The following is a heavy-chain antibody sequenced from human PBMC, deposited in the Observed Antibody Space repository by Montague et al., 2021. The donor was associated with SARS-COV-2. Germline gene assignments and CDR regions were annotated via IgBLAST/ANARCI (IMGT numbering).Heavy chain of an antibody. D-gene: IGHD3-9*01. CDR2: XYSNGDK. CDR3: AHLIRYYDIFTGIPFDD. Sequence: PALVKPTQTLTLTCTFSGFSLSTPNVGVAWIRQPPGKALGWLAVXYSNGDKRYSPSLQRRLTITKDTSRNQVVVSLTNVDPLDTATYYCAHLIRYYDIFTGIPFDDWGQGTQVTVSS. V-gene: IGHV2-5*01. CDR1: GFSLSTPNVG. J-gene: IGHJ4*02.